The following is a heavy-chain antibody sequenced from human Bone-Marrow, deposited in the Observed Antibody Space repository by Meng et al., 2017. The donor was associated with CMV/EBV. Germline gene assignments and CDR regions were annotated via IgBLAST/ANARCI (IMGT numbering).Heavy chain of an antibody. Sequence: GESLKISCAASGFTFSSYSMNWVRQAPGKGLEWVSSISSSSSYIYYADSVKGRFTISRDNAKNSLYLQMNSLKTEDTAVYYCTRRGYIVVVPAARDYYYGMDVWGQGTTVTVSS. CDR1: GFTFSSYS. CDR2: ISSSSSYI. J-gene: IGHJ6*02. D-gene: IGHD2-2*01. CDR3: TRRGYIVVVPAARDYYYGMDV. V-gene: IGHV3-21*04.